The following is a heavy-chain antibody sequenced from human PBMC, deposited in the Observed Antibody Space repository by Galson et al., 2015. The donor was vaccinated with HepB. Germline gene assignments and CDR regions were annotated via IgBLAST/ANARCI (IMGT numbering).Heavy chain of an antibody. V-gene: IGHV3-48*02. D-gene: IGHD5-18*01. J-gene: IGHJ4*02. CDR3: ATVRGYSYGYDY. Sequence: SLILSCAASGFTFSSSIMNWVRQAPGRGLEWVSYISISSSTIYYADSVKGRFTISRDNAKNSLYLQMNSLRDDDTAVYYCATVRGYSYGYDYWGQGTLVTVSS. CDR1: GFTFSSSI. CDR2: ISISSSTI.